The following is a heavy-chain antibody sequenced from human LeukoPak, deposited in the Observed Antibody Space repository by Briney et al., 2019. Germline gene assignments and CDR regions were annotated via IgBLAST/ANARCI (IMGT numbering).Heavy chain of an antibody. J-gene: IGHJ4*02. CDR2: IYSSGGT. Sequence: SGGSLRLSCAASGFTVSNTYMSWVRQAPGKGLEWVSVIYSSGGTFYSESVKGRFTISRDYSKNTLYLQMNSLRVDDTAVYYCAKDQFRGRGTNFDYWGQGTLVTVSS. D-gene: IGHD2-21*01. CDR1: GFTVSNTY. V-gene: IGHV3-53*01. CDR3: AKDQFRGRGTNFDY.